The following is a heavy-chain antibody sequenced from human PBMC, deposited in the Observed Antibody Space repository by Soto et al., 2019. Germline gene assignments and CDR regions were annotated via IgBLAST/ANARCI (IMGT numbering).Heavy chain of an antibody. J-gene: IGHJ4*02. CDR2: INHSGRT. V-gene: IGHV4-34*01. CDR1: GGSISGHY. Sequence: QVQLQQWGAGLLKPSETLSLTCAVYGGSISGHYWNWIRQPPGKGLEWIGEINHSGRTNYNPPLKSRVTITVDPPKNQFSLNLCSVTAADTAVYFCARGNIAAALVYWGQGTLVTVSS. D-gene: IGHD6-13*01. CDR3: ARGNIAAALVY.